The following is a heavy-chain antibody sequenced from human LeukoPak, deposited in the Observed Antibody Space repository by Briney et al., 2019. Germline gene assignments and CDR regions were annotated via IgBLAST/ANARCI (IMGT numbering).Heavy chain of an antibody. V-gene: IGHV1-18*01. CDR3: ARNKAYTSGCYDY. CDR1: GYTFTSYG. D-gene: IGHD6-19*01. CDR2: ISGYNGNT. J-gene: IGHJ4*02. Sequence: ASVKVSCKASGYTFTSYGISWVRQAPGQGLEWVGWISGYNGNTNYAQKLQGRVTMTTDTSTSTVYMELRSPRSDDTAIYSCARNKAYTSGCYDYWGQGTRVTVSS.